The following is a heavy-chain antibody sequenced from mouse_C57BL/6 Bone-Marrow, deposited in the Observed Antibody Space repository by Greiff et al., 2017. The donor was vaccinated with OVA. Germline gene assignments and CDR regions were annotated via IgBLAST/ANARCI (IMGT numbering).Heavy chain of an antibody. CDR1: GFTFSDYY. CDR3: ARHVPAWFAY. CDR2: ISNGGGST. V-gene: IGHV5-12*01. Sequence: DVKLVESGGGLVQPGGSLKLSCAASGFTFSDYYMYWVRQTPEKRLEWVAYISNGGGSTYYPDTVKGRFTISRDNAKNTLYLQMSRLKSEDTAMYYCARHVPAWFAYWGQGTLVTVSA. J-gene: IGHJ3*01.